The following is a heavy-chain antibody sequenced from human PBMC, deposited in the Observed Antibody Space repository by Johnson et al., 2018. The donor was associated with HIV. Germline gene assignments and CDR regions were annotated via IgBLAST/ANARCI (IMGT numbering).Heavy chain of an antibody. D-gene: IGHD6-19*01. V-gene: IGHV3-74*01. J-gene: IGHJ3*02. Sequence: VQLVESGGGVVQPGRSLRLSCAASGFTFSSYGMHWVRQAPGKGLVWVSRINSDGSSTSYADSVKGRFTISRDNAKNTLYLQMNSLRAEDTAVYYCAKDRAVGYSSGWYQAVINAFDIWGQGTMVTVSS. CDR1: GFTFSSYG. CDR2: INSDGSST. CDR3: AKDRAVGYSSGWYQAVINAFDI.